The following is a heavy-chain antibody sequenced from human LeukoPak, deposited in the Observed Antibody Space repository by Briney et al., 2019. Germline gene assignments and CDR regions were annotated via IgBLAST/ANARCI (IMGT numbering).Heavy chain of an antibody. Sequence: PSETLSLTCTVSGGSISSSSYYWGWVRQAPGKGLEWVSYISSSGSTIYYADSVKGRFTISRDNAKNSLYLQMNSLRAEDTAVYYCVPTPRVVPAARFDYWGQGTLVTVSS. V-gene: IGHV3-48*04. D-gene: IGHD2-2*01. CDR1: GGSISSSSYY. J-gene: IGHJ4*02. CDR2: ISSSGSTI. CDR3: VPTPRVVPAARFDY.